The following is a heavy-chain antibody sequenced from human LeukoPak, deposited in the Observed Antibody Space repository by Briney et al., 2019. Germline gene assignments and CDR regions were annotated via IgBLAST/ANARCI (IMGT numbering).Heavy chain of an antibody. CDR1: GYXFTSHG. J-gene: IGHJ4*02. CDR3: ARAQYSGYASQY. CDR2: ISAYNGNT. D-gene: IGHD5-12*01. Sequence: ASVKVSCKASGYXFTSHGISWVRQAPGQGLEWMGWISAYNGNTNYAQKLQGRVTMTTDTSTSTAYMELRSLRSDDTAVYYCARAQYSGYASQYWGQGTLVTVSS. V-gene: IGHV1-18*01.